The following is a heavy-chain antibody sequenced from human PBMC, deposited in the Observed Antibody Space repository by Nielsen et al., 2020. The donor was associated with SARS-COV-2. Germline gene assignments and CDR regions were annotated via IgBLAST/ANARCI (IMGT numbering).Heavy chain of an antibody. CDR1: NGSFSSYY. D-gene: IGHD3-10*01. J-gene: IGHJ5*02. CDR3: ARRVYNGSGPRLDP. Sequence: SETLSLTCAVYNGSFSSYYWSWIRQSPGKVLEWIGEINHRGTTNYNPSLKSRVSISVDTSKKQFSLKLRSVTAADTAVYYCARRVYNGSGPRLDPWGQGTLVSVSS. V-gene: IGHV4-34*01. CDR2: INHRGTT.